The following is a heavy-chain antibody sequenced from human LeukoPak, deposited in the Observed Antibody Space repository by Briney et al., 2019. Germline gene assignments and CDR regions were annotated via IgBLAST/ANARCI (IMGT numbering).Heavy chain of an antibody. D-gene: IGHD2-15*01. Sequence: PGGSLRLFCAASGFTFSNFDMYWVRQGPGRGLEWVSTIGVGGETHYPDSMRGRFTISRDNTKSSLYLQIDGLRVGDTAVYYCAREHCDGGNCYGWRYLDVWGKGPRVIVPS. CDR3: AREHCDGGNCYGWRYLDV. CDR2: IGVGGET. CDR1: GFTFSNFD. V-gene: IGHV3-13*04. J-gene: IGHJ6*03.